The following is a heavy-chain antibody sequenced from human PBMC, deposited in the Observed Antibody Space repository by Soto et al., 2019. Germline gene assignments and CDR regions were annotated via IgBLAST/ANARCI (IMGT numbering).Heavy chain of an antibody. CDR3: ARAYSSSPNWFDP. CDR2: IYYSGST. J-gene: IGHJ5*02. V-gene: IGHV4-59*01. Sequence: PSETLSLTCTVSGGSISSYYWSWIRQPPGKGLEWIGYIYYSGSTNYNPSLKSRVTISVDTSKNQFSLKLSSVTAADTAVYYCARAYSSSPNWFDPWGQGTLVTVSS. D-gene: IGHD6-6*01. CDR1: GGSISSYY.